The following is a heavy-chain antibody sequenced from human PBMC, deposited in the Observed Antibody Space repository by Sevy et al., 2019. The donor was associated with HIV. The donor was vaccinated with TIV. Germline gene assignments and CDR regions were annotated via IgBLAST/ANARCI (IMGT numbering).Heavy chain of an antibody. D-gene: IGHD2-21*02. CDR2: IFNDGINK. CDR1: GFIFSRYG. CDR3: ARESGSDWYLDY. J-gene: IGHJ4*02. V-gene: IGHV3-33*01. Sequence: GGSLRLSCAASGFIFSRYGMHWVRQAPGKGLEGVAAIFNDGINKYFAGSVKGRFTISRDNSKNTLYLEMNSLRAEDTAVYYCARESGSDWYLDYWGQGTLVTVSS.